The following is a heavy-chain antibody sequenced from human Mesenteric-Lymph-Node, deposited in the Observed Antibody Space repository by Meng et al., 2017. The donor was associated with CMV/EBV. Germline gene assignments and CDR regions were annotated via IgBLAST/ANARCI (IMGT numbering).Heavy chain of an antibody. Sequence: GGSLRLSCVASEFTFSGYTMHWVRQAPGKGLEWVSFISSTGDYTYYADSVKGRFTISTDNAENSLSLQMNSLRAEDTAVYYCARGKELLRAIFDSWGEGTLVTVSS. CDR3: ARGKELLRAIFDS. CDR1: EFTFSGYT. CDR2: ISSTGDYT. J-gene: IGHJ4*02. V-gene: IGHV3-21*01. D-gene: IGHD3-10*01.